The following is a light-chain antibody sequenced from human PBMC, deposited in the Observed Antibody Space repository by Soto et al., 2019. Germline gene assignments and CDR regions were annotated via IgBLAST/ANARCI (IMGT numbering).Light chain of an antibody. V-gene: IGKV3-11*01. CDR2: DAS. CDR1: RSVSSY. J-gene: IGKJ5*01. CDR3: QQRSNWPPSIT. Sequence: EIVLTQSPATLSLSPGERATLPCRASRSVSSYLAWYQQKPGQAPRLLIYDASNRATGIPARFSGSGSGTDFTLTISSLEPEDFAVYYCQQRSNWPPSITFGQGTRLEIK.